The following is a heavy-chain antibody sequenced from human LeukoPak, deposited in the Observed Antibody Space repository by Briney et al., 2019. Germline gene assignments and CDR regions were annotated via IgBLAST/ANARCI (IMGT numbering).Heavy chain of an antibody. D-gene: IGHD3-10*01. J-gene: IGHJ4*02. CDR2: INPSGGST. Sequence: ASVKVSCKATGYTFTDYYIQWVRQAPGQGLEWMGIINPSGGSTSYAQKFQGRVTMTRDTSTSTVYMELSSLRSEDTAVYYCARDGSFIQSGEFDFDYWGQGTLVTVSS. V-gene: IGHV1-46*01. CDR1: GYTFTDYY. CDR3: ARDGSFIQSGEFDFDY.